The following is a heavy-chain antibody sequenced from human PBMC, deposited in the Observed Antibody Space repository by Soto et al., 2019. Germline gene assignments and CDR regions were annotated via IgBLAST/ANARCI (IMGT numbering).Heavy chain of an antibody. V-gene: IGHV3-23*01. J-gene: IGHJ6*02. CDR1: GFTFSTYA. CDR2: ISGSGGST. CDR3: ATRRDASYYYYGMDV. D-gene: IGHD2-2*01. Sequence: GGSLRLSCAASGFTFSTYAMSWVRQAPGKGLEWVSAISGSGGSTYYADSVKGRFTISRDNSKNTLFLQMNSLRAEDTAVYYCATRRDASYYYYGMDVWGQGTTVTVSS.